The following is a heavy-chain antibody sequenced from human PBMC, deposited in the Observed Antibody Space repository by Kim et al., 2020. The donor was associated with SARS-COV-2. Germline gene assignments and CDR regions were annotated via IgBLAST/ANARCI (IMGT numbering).Heavy chain of an antibody. Sequence: GSNKYYADSVKGRFTISRDNSKSTLYLQMNSLRAEDTAVYYCAKGGEFDYWGQGTLVTVSS. V-gene: IGHV3-33*06. CDR2: GSNK. CDR3: AKGGEFDY. D-gene: IGHD3-16*01. J-gene: IGHJ4*02.